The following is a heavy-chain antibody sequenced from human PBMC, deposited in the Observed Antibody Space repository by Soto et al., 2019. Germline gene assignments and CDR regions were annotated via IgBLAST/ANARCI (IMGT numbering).Heavy chain of an antibody. D-gene: IGHD3-10*01. CDR2: LNGRGGST. J-gene: IGHJ4*02. CDR1: GFTFSNYA. Sequence: EVQLSESGGGLVQPGGSLRLSCAASGFTFSNYAMTWVRQAPGKGLEWVSGLNGRGGSTSSADSVKGRFAISRDNSKNTLYLQMNTLRDGDTAVYYCARGFSAGKGSPPDCLGQGTLVTVSS. V-gene: IGHV3-23*01. CDR3: ARGFSAGKGSPPDC.